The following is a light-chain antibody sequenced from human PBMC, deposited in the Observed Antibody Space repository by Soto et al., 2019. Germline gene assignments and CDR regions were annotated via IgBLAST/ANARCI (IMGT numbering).Light chain of an antibody. V-gene: IGKV3-20*01. CDR3: QQYGSSGT. CDR2: GAS. J-gene: IGKJ3*01. Sequence: EIVLTQSPGTLSLSPGERATLSCRASQSVSSSYLAWYQQKPGQAPRLLIYGASSRATGIPDRFSGSGSGTDFTLTISRLEHEAFAVYYCQQYGSSGTFGPGTKVDIK. CDR1: QSVSSSY.